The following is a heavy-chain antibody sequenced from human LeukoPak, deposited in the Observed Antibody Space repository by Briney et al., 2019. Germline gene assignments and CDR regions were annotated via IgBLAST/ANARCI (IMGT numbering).Heavy chain of an antibody. CDR3: ARDYTGGILRFLISDEYYYYHYGMDV. CDR2: ISAYNGNI. CDR1: GYTFTSYG. V-gene: IGHV1-18*01. D-gene: IGHD3-3*01. J-gene: IGHJ6*02. Sequence: ASVKVSCKASGYTFTSYGISWVRQAPGQGLEWMGWISAYNGNINYAQKLQGRVTMTTDTSTSTAYMELRSLRSDDTAVYYCARDYTGGILRFLISDEYYYYHYGMDVWGQGTTVTVSS.